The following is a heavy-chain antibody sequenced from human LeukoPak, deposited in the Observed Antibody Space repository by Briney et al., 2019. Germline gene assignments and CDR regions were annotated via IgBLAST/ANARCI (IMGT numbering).Heavy chain of an antibody. CDR3: ARDGTAAGLYFDL. D-gene: IGHD6-13*01. J-gene: IGHJ4*01. CDR1: GFNFSSYW. CDR2: IKQDGGEK. Sequence: GGSLRLSCGVSGFNFSSYWMNWVRQAPGKGLEWVASIKQDGGEKSYVDSVKGRFTISRDNAKNSLYLQMSSLRAEDTAVYYCARDGTAAGLYFDLWGQGTLVTVSS. V-gene: IGHV3-7*01.